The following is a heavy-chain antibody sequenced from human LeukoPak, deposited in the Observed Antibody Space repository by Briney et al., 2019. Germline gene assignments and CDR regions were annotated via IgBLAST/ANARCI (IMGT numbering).Heavy chain of an antibody. J-gene: IGHJ4*02. Sequence: SGGSLRLSCAASGFAVSSNYMSWVRQAPGKGLEWVSFIYSAGSTYYADSVKGRFTISRDNSKNTLYLQMNSLRAEDTAVYYCTRVSYADGGYFDYWGQGTLVTVSS. CDR2: IYSAGST. CDR1: GFAVSSNY. V-gene: IGHV3-66*01. D-gene: IGHD3-16*01. CDR3: TRVSYADGGYFDY.